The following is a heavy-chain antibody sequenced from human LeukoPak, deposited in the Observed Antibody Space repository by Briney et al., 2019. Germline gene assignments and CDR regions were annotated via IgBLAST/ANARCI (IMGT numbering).Heavy chain of an antibody. V-gene: IGHV1-69*05. CDR1: GGTSSSYA. CDR3: ARARSCSSTSCSHFDY. CDR2: IIPIFGTA. Sequence: SVKVSCKASGGTSSSYAISWVRQAPGQGLEWMGGIIPIFGTANYAQKFQGRVTITTDESTSTAYMELSSLRSEDTAVYYCARARSCSSTSCSHFDYWGQGTLVTVSS. D-gene: IGHD2-2*01. J-gene: IGHJ4*02.